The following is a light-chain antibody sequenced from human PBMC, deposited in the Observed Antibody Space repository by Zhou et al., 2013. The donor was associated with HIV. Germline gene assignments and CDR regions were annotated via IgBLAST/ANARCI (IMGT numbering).Light chain of an antibody. Sequence: IQMTQSPSSLSASIGDRVTIICRASQDIRNDLGWYQQKPGKAPKLLIYAASILQSGVPSRFSGGGSGSDFTLIISSLQPEDFATYFCLQDHSYPRTFGQGTKLGNQT. J-gene: IGKJ2*01. CDR3: LQDHSYPRT. CDR1: QDIRND. V-gene: IGKV1-6*01. CDR2: AAS.